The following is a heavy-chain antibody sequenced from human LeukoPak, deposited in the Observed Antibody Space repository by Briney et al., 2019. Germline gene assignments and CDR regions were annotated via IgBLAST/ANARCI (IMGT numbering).Heavy chain of an antibody. Sequence: ASVKVSCKASGYTFVDYYVYWIRQAPGQGLEWMGWLNPRTGATKYAQKFQARVTMTRDTSKQTAYMELTSLRSDDTALYFCARDQRLGRTGYDMPADWGQGTLVTVSS. CDR2: LNPRTGAT. V-gene: IGHV1-2*02. CDR1: GYTFVDYY. CDR3: ARDQRLGRTGYDMPAD. J-gene: IGHJ4*02. D-gene: IGHD7-27*01.